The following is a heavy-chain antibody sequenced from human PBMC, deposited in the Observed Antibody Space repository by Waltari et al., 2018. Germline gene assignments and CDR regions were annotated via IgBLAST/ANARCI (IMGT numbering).Heavy chain of an antibody. J-gene: IGHJ3*01. V-gene: IGHV3-74*01. CDR2: MNGPGSTT. Sequence: EVQLVESGGGLVQPGGSLRLSCAASGNTLGNYYMHWVRQAPGKGLVWVSHMNGPGSTTRYADSVKGRFTISRDNAKKMLYLQMNSLRAEDTAVYFCAREVDAFDVWGQGTMVTVSS. CDR1: GNTLGNYY. CDR3: AREVDAFDV.